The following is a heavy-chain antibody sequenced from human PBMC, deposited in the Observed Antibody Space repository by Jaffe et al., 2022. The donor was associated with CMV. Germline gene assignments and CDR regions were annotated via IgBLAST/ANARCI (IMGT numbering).Heavy chain of an antibody. CDR3: ARHIGDGYNALDY. CDR2: IYYSGST. J-gene: IGHJ4*02. CDR1: GGSISSYY. D-gene: IGHD5-12*01. V-gene: IGHV4-59*08. Sequence: QVQLQESGPGLVKPSETLSLTCTVSGGSISSYYWSWIRQPPGKGLEWIGYIYYSGSTNYNPSLKSRVTISVDTSKNQFSLKLSSVTAADTAVYYCARHIGDGYNALDYWGQGTLVTVSS.